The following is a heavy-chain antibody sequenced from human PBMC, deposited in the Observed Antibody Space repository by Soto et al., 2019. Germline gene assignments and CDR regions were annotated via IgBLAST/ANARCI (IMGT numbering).Heavy chain of an antibody. CDR2: IGTAGDT. D-gene: IGHD3-22*01. V-gene: IGHV3-13*01. CDR3: ARWFGSGYYFDY. Sequence: GGSLRLSCAASGFTFSSYDMHWVRQATGKGLEWVSAIGTAGDTYYPGSVKGRFTISRENAKNSLYLQMNSLRAEDTAVYYCARWFGSGYYFDYWGQGTLVTVSS. CDR1: GFTFSSYD. J-gene: IGHJ4*02.